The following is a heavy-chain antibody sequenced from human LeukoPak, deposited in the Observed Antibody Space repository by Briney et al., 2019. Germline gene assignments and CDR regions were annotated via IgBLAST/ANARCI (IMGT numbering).Heavy chain of an antibody. CDR3: ARQSSDYYYYYIDV. CDR1: GGSISSSHYY. Sequence: SETLSLTCTVSGGSISSSHYYWGRIRQSPGKGLEWIGSIYYSGTTYYNPSLESRVTISDDTSMNRFSPMLTSLTAADRAVYYCARQSSDYYYYYIDVWGEGTTVIVSS. J-gene: IGHJ6*03. CDR2: IYYSGTT. V-gene: IGHV4-39*01.